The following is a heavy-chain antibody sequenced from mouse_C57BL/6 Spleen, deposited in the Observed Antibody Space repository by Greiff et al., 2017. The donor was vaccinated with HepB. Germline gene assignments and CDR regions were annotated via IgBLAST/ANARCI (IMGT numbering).Heavy chain of an antibody. Sequence: QVQLQQPGAELVKPGASVKLSCKASGYTFTSYWMQWVKQRPGQGLEWIGEIDPSDSYTNYNQKFKGKATLTVDTSSSTAYMQLSSLTSEDSAVYYCARGLPFDYWGQGTTLTVSS. CDR3: ARGLPFDY. D-gene: IGHD3-1*01. CDR2: IDPSDSYT. J-gene: IGHJ2*01. V-gene: IGHV1-50*01. CDR1: GYTFTSYW.